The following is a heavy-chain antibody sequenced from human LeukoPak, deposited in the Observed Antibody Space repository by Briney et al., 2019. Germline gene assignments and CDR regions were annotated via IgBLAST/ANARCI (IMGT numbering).Heavy chain of an antibody. V-gene: IGHV4-59*08. CDR1: GGSISSYY. CDR3: ARRYGVVAASNWFDP. Sequence: SETLSLTCTVSGGSISSYYWSWIRQPPGKGLEWIGYIYYSGSTNYNPSLKSRVTISVDTSKNQFSLKLSSVTAADTAVYYCARRYGVVAASNWFDPWGQGTLVTVSS. D-gene: IGHD2-15*01. J-gene: IGHJ5*02. CDR2: IYYSGST.